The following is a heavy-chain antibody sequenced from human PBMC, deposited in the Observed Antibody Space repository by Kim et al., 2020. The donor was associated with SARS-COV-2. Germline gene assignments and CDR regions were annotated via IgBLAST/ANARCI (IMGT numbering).Heavy chain of an antibody. CDR3: AKDLNGFYSGSGSYYSYGMDV. CDR1: GFTFSSYA. V-gene: IGHV3-23*01. CDR2: ISGSGGST. J-gene: IGHJ6*02. Sequence: GGSLRLSCAASGFTFSSYAMGWVRQAPGKGLEWVSTISGSGGSTYYADSVKGRFSISRDNSKNTLYLQMDSLRVEDTAVYYCAKDLNGFYSGSGSYYSYGMDVWGQGTTVSVSS. D-gene: IGHD3-10*01.